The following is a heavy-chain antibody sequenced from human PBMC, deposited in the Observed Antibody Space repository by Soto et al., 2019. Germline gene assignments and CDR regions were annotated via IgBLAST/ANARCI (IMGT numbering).Heavy chain of an antibody. CDR3: AREGEYCSGGSCTYFAY. CDR1: GFTFTNYA. D-gene: IGHD2-15*01. J-gene: IGHJ4*02. CDR2: VSYDGNNK. Sequence: GGSLRLSCAASGFTFTNYAMYWVRQAPGKGLEWVAVVSYDGNNKYYADSVKGRFTISRDNSKNTLYLQMNSLRAEDTAVYYCAREGEYCSGGSCTYFAYWGQGTLVTVSS. V-gene: IGHV3-30-3*01.